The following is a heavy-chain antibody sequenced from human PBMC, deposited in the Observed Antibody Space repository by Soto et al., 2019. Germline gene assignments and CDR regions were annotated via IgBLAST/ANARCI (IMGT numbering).Heavy chain of an antibody. V-gene: IGHV3-74*03. CDR1: GFTFLGYW. Sequence: EVQLVESGGDVVQPGGSLRLSCAASGFTFLGYWMHWVRQGPGKGLVWVARINNDGIDTTYADSVKGRFTISRDNTKNMVYLEMNSLRADDTAVYYCARDGSMVRERWFDPWGQGTLVTVSS. D-gene: IGHD3-10*01. CDR2: INNDGIDT. CDR3: ARDGSMVRERWFDP. J-gene: IGHJ5*02.